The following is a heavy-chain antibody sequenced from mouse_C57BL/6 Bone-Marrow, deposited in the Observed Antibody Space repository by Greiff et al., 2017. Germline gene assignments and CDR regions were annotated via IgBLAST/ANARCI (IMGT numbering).Heavy chain of an antibody. J-gene: IGHJ1*03. D-gene: IGHD1-1*01. Sequence: EVKLQQSGAELVRPGASVKLSCTASGFNIKDDYMHWVKQRPEQGLEWIGWIDPENGDTEYASKFQGKATITADTSSNTAYLQLSSLTSEHTAVDYCTTSGSRPCFDVWGTGTTVTVSS. CDR1: GFNIKDDY. CDR3: TTSGSRPCFDV. CDR2: IDPENGDT. V-gene: IGHV14-4*01.